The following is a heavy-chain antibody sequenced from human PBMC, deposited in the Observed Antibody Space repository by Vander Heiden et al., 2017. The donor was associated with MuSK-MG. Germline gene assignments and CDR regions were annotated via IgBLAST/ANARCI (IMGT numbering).Heavy chain of an antibody. CDR1: GFSFSRYA. CDR3: ARVPDYGDYP. J-gene: IGHJ5*02. D-gene: IGHD4-17*01. Sequence: EVQLLESGGGLVQPGGSLRISCAASGFSFSRYAMSWVRQAPGKGLEWVSGISGSGGSTYYADSVKGRFTFSRDNSKNTLYLQMNSLRAEDTAIYYCARVPDYGDYPWGQGTLVTVSS. V-gene: IGHV3-23*01. CDR2: ISGSGGST.